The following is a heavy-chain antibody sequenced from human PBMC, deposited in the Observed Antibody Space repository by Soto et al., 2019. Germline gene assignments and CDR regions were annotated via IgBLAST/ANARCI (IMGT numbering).Heavy chain of an antibody. V-gene: IGHV3-23*01. D-gene: IGHD2-2*03. CDR2: ITGSGDRT. Sequence: PGGSLRLSCAASGFTFSNYAMSWVRQAPGKGLEWVSAITGSGDRTYYADSVKGRFTISRDNSKNTLSLQMNSLRAEDTAVFYCAKHSESGVWIFDQWGQGTLVTVSS. CDR1: GFTFSNYA. CDR3: AKHSESGVWIFDQ. J-gene: IGHJ4*02.